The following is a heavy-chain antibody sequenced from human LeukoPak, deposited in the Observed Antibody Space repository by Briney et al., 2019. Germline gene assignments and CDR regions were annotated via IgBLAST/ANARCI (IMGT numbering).Heavy chain of an antibody. D-gene: IGHD3-16*02. Sequence: PETLSLTCTVSGGSISSYYWSWIRQPPGKGLEWIGYIYYSGSTNYNPSLKSRVTISVDTSKNQFSLKLSSVTAADTAVYYCASWDGSSRDYWGQGTLVTVSS. CDR1: GGSISSYY. J-gene: IGHJ4*02. CDR2: IYYSGST. V-gene: IGHV4-59*01. CDR3: ASWDGSSRDY.